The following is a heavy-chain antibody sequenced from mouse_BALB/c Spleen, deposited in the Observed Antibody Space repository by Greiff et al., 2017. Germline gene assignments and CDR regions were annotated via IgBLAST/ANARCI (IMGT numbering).Heavy chain of an antibody. Sequence: EVKLMESGPELVKPGASVKIPCKASGYTFTDYNMDWVKQSHGKSLEWIGDINPNNGGTIYNQKFKGKATLTVDKSSSTAYMELRSLTSEDTAVYYCAREGEWLLGFAYWGQGTLVTVSA. J-gene: IGHJ3*01. V-gene: IGHV1-18*01. CDR1: GYTFTDYN. D-gene: IGHD2-3*01. CDR2: INPNNGGT. CDR3: AREGEWLLGFAY.